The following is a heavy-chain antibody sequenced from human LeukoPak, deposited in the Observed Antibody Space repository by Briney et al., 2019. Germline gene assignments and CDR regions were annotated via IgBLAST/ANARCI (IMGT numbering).Heavy chain of an antibody. CDR3: ARHGGYNFAY. J-gene: IGHJ4*02. D-gene: IGHD3-16*01. CDR1: GGSISSSSYY. Sequence: PETLSLTCTVSGGSISSSSYYWGWIRQPPGKGLEWIGQISPSGGTIYNPSLESRVTFSVDTSKKQFSVKVKSVTAADTAVYYCARHGGYNFAYWGQGTLVAVSS. CDR2: ISPSGGT. V-gene: IGHV4-39*01.